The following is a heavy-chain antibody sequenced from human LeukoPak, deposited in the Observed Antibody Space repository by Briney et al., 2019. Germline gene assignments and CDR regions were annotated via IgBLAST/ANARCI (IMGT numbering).Heavy chain of an antibody. CDR2: IKSKTDGGTT. D-gene: IGHD2-21*02. Sequence: GGSLRLSCAASGFTFSSYGMSWVRQAPGKGLEWVGRIKSKTDGGTTGYAAPVKGRFTISRDDSKNTLYLQMNSLKTEDTAVYYCTTDPDIVVVTAIWGQGTLVTVSS. CDR1: GFTFSSYG. CDR3: TTDPDIVVVTAI. V-gene: IGHV3-15*01. J-gene: IGHJ4*02.